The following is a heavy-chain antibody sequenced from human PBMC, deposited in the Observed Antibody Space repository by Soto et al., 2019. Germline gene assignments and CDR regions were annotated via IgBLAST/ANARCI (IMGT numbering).Heavy chain of an antibody. D-gene: IGHD3-22*01. CDR3: ARGVQIRDYDSSGYPIYD. CDR2: IYHSGST. V-gene: IGHV4-4*02. J-gene: IGHJ4*02. CDR1: GGSISSSNW. Sequence: QVQLQESGPGLVKPSGTLSLTCAVSGGSISSSNWWSWVRQPPGKGLEWIGEIYHSGSTNYNPSLKSRVTISVDKSKNQFPLKLSSVTAADTAVYYCARGVQIRDYDSSGYPIYDWGQGTLVTVSS.